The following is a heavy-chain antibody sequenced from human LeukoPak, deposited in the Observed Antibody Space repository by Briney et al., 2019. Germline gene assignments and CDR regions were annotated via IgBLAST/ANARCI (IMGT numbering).Heavy chain of an antibody. V-gene: IGHV1-2*02. CDR2: VLPDSGGT. J-gene: IGHJ4*02. Sequence: ASVKVSSKASGYTFTGNYMHWVRQAPGQGLEWIGWVLPDSGGTKYAQNFQGRVTMTRDTSIITAYMELTGPRPDDTAVYYCARDLNGVAGDFDFWGQGTLVTVSS. CDR3: ARDLNGVAGDFDF. D-gene: IGHD6-19*01. CDR1: GYTFTGNY.